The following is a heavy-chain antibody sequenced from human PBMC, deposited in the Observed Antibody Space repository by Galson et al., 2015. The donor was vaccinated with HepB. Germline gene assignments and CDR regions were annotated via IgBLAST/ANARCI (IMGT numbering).Heavy chain of an antibody. J-gene: IGHJ4*02. Sequence: ETLSLTCNVSGGSVTRNNYYWGWIRQPPGKGLEWIASISHSGSTYYNPSLKSRVIMSIDTSKNQFSIKLNSVTAADTAVYYCARERSLVGALFFDFWGQGTLVTVSS. V-gene: IGHV4-39*07. CDR2: ISHSGST. D-gene: IGHD1-26*01. CDR3: ARERSLVGALFFDF. CDR1: GGSVTRNNYY.